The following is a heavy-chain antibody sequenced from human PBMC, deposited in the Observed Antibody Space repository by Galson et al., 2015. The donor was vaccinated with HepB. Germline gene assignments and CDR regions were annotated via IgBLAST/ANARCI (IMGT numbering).Heavy chain of an antibody. J-gene: IGHJ5*01. CDR2: INRSGST. V-gene: IGHV4-34*01. CDR3: ARGGRTVATMYYWFDS. CDR1: GGSFSDSS. D-gene: IGHD5-12*01. Sequence: ETLSLTCAVYGGSFSDSSWNWIRQPPGKGLEWIGEINRSGSTNYKPSLKSRVTMSVDTSRNQFSLKLNSVTAADTAVYYCARGGRTVATMYYWFDSWGQGTLVTVSS.